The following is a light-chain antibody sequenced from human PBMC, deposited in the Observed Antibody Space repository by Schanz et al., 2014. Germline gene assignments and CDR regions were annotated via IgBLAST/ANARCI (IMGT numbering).Light chain of an antibody. V-gene: IGLV1-40*01. CDR2: GNG. CDR1: SSNIGAGYD. Sequence: QSVLTQPPSVSGAPGQRVTISCIGSSSNIGAGYDVHWYQQLPGTAPKLLISGNGSRPSGVPDRFSNSKSGTSASLAISGLQSEDEADYYCAAWDDSLDAYVFGSGTKLTVL. CDR3: AAWDDSLDAYV. J-gene: IGLJ1*01.